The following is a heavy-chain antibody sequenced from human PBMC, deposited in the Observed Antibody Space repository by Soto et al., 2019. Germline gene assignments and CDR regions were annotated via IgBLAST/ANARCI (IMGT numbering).Heavy chain of an antibody. J-gene: IGHJ6*02. CDR3: ARDCDDFWSGYYYGMDV. Sequence: QVQLVQSGAEVKKPGASVKVSCKASGYTFTSYGISWVRQAPGQGLEWMGWISAYNGNTNYAQKLQGRVTMTTDTSTSTAYMELRSLRSDDTAVYYCARDCDDFWSGYYYGMDVWGQGPTVTVSS. D-gene: IGHD3-3*01. CDR1: GYTFTSYG. V-gene: IGHV1-18*01. CDR2: ISAYNGNT.